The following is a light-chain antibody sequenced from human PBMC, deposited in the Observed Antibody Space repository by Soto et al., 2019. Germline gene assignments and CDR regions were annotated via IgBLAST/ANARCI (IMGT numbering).Light chain of an antibody. CDR3: SSFTSRFTFV. Sequence: QSALTQPASVSGSPGQSIAISCTGTRIDVSAYNYVSWYEQHPGKAPKLMISEVTNRPSGVSDRFSGSKSGNTASLTISGLQAEDEADYYCSSFTSRFTFVFGTGTKLTVL. CDR1: RIDVSAYNY. V-gene: IGLV2-14*01. J-gene: IGLJ1*01. CDR2: EVT.